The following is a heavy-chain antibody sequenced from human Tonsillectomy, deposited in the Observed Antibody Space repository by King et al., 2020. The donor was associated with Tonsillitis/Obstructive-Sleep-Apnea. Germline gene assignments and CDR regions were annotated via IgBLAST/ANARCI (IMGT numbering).Heavy chain of an antibody. V-gene: IGHV1-69*04. CDR1: GGTFSNYA. Sequence: VQLVQSGAEVKKPGSSVKVSCKASGGTFSNYAISWVRQAPGQGLEWMGRIIPIVGVTTYAQKFQDRVTITADKSTSTAYMELTSRGSEDTAVSYCARGPAMASDTYSYYMDVWGKGTTVTVSS. CDR3: ARGPAMASDTYSYYMDV. CDR2: IIPIVGVT. D-gene: IGHD5-18*01. J-gene: IGHJ6*03.